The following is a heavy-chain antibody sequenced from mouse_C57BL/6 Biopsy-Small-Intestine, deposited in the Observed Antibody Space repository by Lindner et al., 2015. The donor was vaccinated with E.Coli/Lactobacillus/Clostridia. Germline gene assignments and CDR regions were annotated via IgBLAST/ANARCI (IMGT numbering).Heavy chain of an antibody. CDR2: INPGSGGT. D-gene: IGHD4-1*01. J-gene: IGHJ2*01. Sequence: VQLQESGAELVRPGTSLKVSCKASGYAFTNYLIEWVKERPGQGLEWIGVINPGSGGTNYNEQFNGKATLTADKSSSTAYMQFSSLTSEDSAVFFCARGTGSYLDYWGQGTTLTVSS. CDR1: GYAFTNYL. CDR3: ARGTGSYLDY. V-gene: IGHV1-54*01.